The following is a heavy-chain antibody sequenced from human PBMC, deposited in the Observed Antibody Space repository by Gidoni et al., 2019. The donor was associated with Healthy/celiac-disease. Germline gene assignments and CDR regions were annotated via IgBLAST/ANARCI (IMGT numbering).Heavy chain of an antibody. J-gene: IGHJ4*02. D-gene: IGHD5-12*01. CDR2: IYPGDSDT. Sequence: EVQLVQSGAEVKTPGESLKISCKGSGYSFTSYWIGWVRQMPGKGLEWMGIIYPGDSDTRYSPSFQGQVTISADKSISTAYLQWSSLKASDTAIYYCARHASYSGYEIDYWGQGTLVTVSP. CDR1: GYSFTSYW. V-gene: IGHV5-51*01. CDR3: ARHASYSGYEIDY.